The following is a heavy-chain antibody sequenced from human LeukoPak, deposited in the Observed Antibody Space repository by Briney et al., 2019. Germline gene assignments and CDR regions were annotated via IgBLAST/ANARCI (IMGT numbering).Heavy chain of an antibody. J-gene: IGHJ4*02. Sequence: GGSLRLSCAASGFTFDDYTMHWVRQAPGKGLEWVSLISWDGGSTYYADSVKGRFTISRDNSENSLYLQMNSLRTEDTALYYCAKDIASSYSSGWEERYFDYWGQGTLVTVSS. V-gene: IGHV3-43*01. CDR3: AKDIASSYSSGWEERYFDY. CDR1: GFTFDDYT. CDR2: ISWDGGST. D-gene: IGHD6-19*01.